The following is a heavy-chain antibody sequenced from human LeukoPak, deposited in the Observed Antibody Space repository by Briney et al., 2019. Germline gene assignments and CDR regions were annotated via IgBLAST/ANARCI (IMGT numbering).Heavy chain of an antibody. CDR3: TRGGTHSISPLDY. J-gene: IGHJ4*02. CDR1: GFTFSTYW. Sequence: GGSLRLSCAASGFTFSTYWLYWVRQAPGKGLVWVSRIHGDESTTAYADSVKGRFTISRDNAKNTLYLQMNSLRVEDTAVYYCTRGGTHSISPLDYWGQGTLVTVPS. V-gene: IGHV3-74*01. CDR2: IHGDESTT. D-gene: IGHD6-6*01.